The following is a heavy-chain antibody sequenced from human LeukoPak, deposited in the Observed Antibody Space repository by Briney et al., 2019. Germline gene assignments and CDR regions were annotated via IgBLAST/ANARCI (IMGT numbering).Heavy chain of an antibody. J-gene: IGHJ4*02. D-gene: IGHD2-2*01. V-gene: IGHV3-7*01. CDR2: IKQDGSEK. Sequence: HPGGSLRLSCAASGFTFSSYWMGWVRQAPGKGLEWVANIKQDGSEKYYVDSVKGRFTISRDNAKNSLYLQMNSLRAEDTAVYYCARVSSSRRLDYWGQGTLVTVSS. CDR1: GFTFSSYW. CDR3: ARVSSSRRLDY.